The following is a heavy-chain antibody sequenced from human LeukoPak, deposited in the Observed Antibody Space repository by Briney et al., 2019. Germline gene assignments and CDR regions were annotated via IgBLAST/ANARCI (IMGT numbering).Heavy chain of an antibody. Sequence: GGSLRLSCAASGFTFSSYWMSWVRQAPGKGLEWVGNIKQDGSEKYYVDSVKGRFTISRDNAKNSLYLQMNSLRAEDTAVYYCAREKVDTAMVTSRYFDYWGQGTLVTVSS. CDR1: GFTFSSYW. CDR3: AREKVDTAMVTSRYFDY. CDR2: IKQDGSEK. V-gene: IGHV3-7*04. D-gene: IGHD5-18*01. J-gene: IGHJ4*02.